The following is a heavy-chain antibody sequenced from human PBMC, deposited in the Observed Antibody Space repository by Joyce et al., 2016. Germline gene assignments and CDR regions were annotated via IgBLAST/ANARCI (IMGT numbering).Heavy chain of an antibody. D-gene: IGHD2-15*01. J-gene: IGHJ3*02. CDR1: GYIFTGYY. Sequence: QVQLVQSGAEVKKPGASVTVSCKASGYIFTGYYMHWVRQAPGQGLGWMGRINPNSGGTDYAQKCQGRVTMTRDTSISTAYMELSRLKSDDTVIYYCARDRYCSCVSCGFDIWGQGTLVTVSS. V-gene: IGHV1-2*05. CDR3: ARDRYCSCVSCGFDI. CDR2: INPNSGGT.